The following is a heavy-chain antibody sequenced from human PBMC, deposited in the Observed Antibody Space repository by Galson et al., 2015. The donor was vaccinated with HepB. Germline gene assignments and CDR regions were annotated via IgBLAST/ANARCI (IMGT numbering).Heavy chain of an antibody. CDR1: GFTFQTYA. Sequence: SLRLSCAVSGFTFQTYAMSWVRQAPGKGLKWVSTIGDSGGRTYYADSVKGRFTISRDYSKNTLYLQMNSLRVDDTAIYYCANRAAAALKAPLDYWGHGALVTVSS. CDR2: IGDSGGRT. J-gene: IGHJ4*01. D-gene: IGHD6-13*01. CDR3: ANRAAAALKAPLDY. V-gene: IGHV3-23*01.